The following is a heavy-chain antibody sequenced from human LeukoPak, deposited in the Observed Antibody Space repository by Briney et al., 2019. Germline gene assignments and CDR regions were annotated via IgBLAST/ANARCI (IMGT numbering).Heavy chain of an antibody. J-gene: IGHJ4*02. Sequence: GGSLRLSCAASGFTFNTFAMSWVRQAPGRGLEWVSALGTRTAIPYYADSVEGRFTISRDSSKNTLFLQMNSLRAEDTAIYYCARQLGYCSDGTCYFDYWGQGTVVTVSP. CDR3: ARQLGYCSDGTCYFDY. D-gene: IGHD2-15*01. CDR2: LGTRTAIP. CDR1: GFTFNTFA. V-gene: IGHV3-23*01.